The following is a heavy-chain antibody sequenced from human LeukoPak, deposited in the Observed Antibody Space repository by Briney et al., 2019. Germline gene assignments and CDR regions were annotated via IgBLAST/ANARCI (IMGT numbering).Heavy chain of an antibody. CDR3: AKAMNWNDVLGFDY. CDR1: GFTFSSYS. J-gene: IGHJ4*02. V-gene: IGHV3-21*01. Sequence: GGSLRLSCAASGFTFSSYSMNWVRQAPGKGLEWVSSISSSSSYIYYADSVKGRFTISRDNAKNSLYLQMNSLRAEDTAVYYCAKAMNWNDVLGFDYWGQGTLVTVSS. D-gene: IGHD1-1*01. CDR2: ISSSSSYI.